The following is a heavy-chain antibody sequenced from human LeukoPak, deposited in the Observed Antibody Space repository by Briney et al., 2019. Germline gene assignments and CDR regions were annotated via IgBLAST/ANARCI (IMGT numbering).Heavy chain of an antibody. V-gene: IGHV4-39*01. J-gene: IGHJ2*01. CDR2: IYYSGST. CDR3: ARSGRDRITIMLLDWYFDL. D-gene: IGHD3-3*01. CDR1: GGSISSGSYY. Sequence: PSQTLSLTCTVSGGSISSGSYYWGWIRQPPGKGLEWIGSIYYSGSTYYNPSLKSRVTISVDTSKNQFSLKLSSVTAADTAVYYCARSGRDRITIMLLDWYFDLWGRGTLVTVSS.